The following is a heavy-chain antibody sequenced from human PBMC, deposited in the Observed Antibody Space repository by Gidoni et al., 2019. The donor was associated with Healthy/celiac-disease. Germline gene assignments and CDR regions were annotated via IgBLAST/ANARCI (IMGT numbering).Heavy chain of an antibody. CDR2: IIPSFGTA. D-gene: IGHD2-15*01. CDR1: GGTFSSYA. CDR3: ARIVVVVAATGGGWYFDL. Sequence: QVQLVQSGAEVKKPGSSVKVSCKASGGTFSSYALSWVRQAPGQGLEWMGGIIPSFGTATYAQKFQGRVTITADESTSTAYMELSSLRSEDTAVYYCARIVVVVAATGGGWYFDLWGRGTLVTVSS. J-gene: IGHJ2*01. V-gene: IGHV1-69*01.